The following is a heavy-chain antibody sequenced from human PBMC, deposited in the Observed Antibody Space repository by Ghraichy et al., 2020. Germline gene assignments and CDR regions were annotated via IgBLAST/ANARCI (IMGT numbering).Heavy chain of an antibody. CDR2: SCIGGATA. D-gene: IGHD2-21*02. CDR3: ARRDCTGTSCSCEH. Sequence: GGSLRLSCAASGFTFGSYGMYWVRQPPGKGLEWVAVSCIGGATAFYPDSVKGRFSISRDNSRRTLYLHINNLRDDDSAVYYCARRDCTGTSCSCEHWGQGALVPVSS. V-gene: IGHV3-33*07. J-gene: IGHJ4*02. CDR1: GFTFGSYG.